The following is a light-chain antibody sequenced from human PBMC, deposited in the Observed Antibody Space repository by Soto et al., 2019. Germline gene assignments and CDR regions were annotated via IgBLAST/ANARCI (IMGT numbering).Light chain of an antibody. Sequence: EIVLTQSPGSLSLSPGERATLSCRASQSVSSTFFAWYQQRPGQAPRLLMYGASSRATGIPEGFSGSGSGTDFTLTISRLEPEDFGVYYCQQFESSVTFGQGTKVEIK. CDR2: GAS. V-gene: IGKV3-20*01. CDR1: QSVSSTF. J-gene: IGKJ1*01. CDR3: QQFESSVT.